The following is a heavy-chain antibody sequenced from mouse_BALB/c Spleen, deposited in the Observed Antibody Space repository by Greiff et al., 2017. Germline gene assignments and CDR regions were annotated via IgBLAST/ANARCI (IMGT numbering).Heavy chain of an antibody. J-gene: IGHJ4*01. V-gene: IGHV1S22*01. CDR3: TRSEQLGLRAYAMDY. Sequence: LKQPGSELVRPGASVKLSCKASGYTFTSYWMHWVKQRHGQGLEWIGNIYPGSGSTNYDEKFKSKGTLTVDTSSSTAYMHLSSLTSEDSAVYYCTRSEQLGLRAYAMDYWGQGTSVTVSS. CDR1: GYTFTSYW. CDR2: IYPGSGST. D-gene: IGHD3-1*01.